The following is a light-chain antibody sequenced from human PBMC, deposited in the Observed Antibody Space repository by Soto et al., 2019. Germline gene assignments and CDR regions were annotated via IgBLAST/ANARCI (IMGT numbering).Light chain of an antibody. J-gene: IGLJ1*01. CDR3: TSFTRSNSYV. CDR1: SSDVGAYNY. CDR2: DVS. Sequence: QSVLTQPASVSGSPGQSITISCTATSSDVGAYNYVSSYQQHPGKVPKLMIYDVSDRPSGVSNRFSGSKSGNTASLTISGLQAEDEADYYCTSFTRSNSYVFGTGTKLTVL. V-gene: IGLV2-14*03.